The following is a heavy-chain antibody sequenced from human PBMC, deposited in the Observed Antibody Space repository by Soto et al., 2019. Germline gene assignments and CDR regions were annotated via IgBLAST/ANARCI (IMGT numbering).Heavy chain of an antibody. CDR3: ARLKRGYCSGGSCYGWFDP. J-gene: IGHJ5*02. CDR1: GGSFSGYY. Sequence: QVQLQQWGAGLLKPSETLSLTCAVYGGSFSGYYWSWIRQPPGKGLEWIGEINHSGSTNYNPSLKSRVTISVDTSKNQFALKLSSVTAAGTAVYYCARLKRGYCSGGSCYGWFDPWGQGTLVTVSS. CDR2: INHSGST. V-gene: IGHV4-34*01. D-gene: IGHD2-15*01.